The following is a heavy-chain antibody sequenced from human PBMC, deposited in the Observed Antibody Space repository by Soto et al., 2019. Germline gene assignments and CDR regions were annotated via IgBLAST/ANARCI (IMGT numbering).Heavy chain of an antibody. V-gene: IGHV4-39*07. CDR1: CGSISSSSYY. CDR2: IYYSGST. Sequence: SETLSLTCTVSCGSISSSSYYWGWIRQPPGKGLEWIGSIYYSGSTYYNPSLKSRVTISVDTSKNQFSLRLTSVTAADTAVYYCARVGLRGGNTGNTGFAFDIWGQATMVPVSS. D-gene: IGHD2-15*01. CDR3: ARVGLRGGNTGNTGFAFDI. J-gene: IGHJ3*02.